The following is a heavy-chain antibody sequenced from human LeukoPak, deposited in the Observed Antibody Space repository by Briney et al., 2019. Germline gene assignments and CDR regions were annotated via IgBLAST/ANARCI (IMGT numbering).Heavy chain of an antibody. CDR3: ARGSTGIAAAGHFDY. CDR2: INHSGST. D-gene: IGHD6-13*01. Sequence: SETLSLTCAVYGGSFSGYYWSWIRQPPGKGLEWIGEINHSGSTNYNPSLKSRATISVDTSKNQFSLKLSSVTAADTAVYYCARGSTGIAAAGHFDYWGQGTLVTVSS. J-gene: IGHJ4*02. V-gene: IGHV4-34*01. CDR1: GGSFSGYY.